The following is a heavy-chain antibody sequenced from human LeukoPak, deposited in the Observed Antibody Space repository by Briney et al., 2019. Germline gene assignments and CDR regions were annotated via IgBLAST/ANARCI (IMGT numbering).Heavy chain of an antibody. CDR1: GFTFSSYW. V-gene: IGHV3-74*01. J-gene: IGHJ4*02. Sequence: PGGSLRLSCAASGFTFSSYWMHWVRQAPGKGLVWVSRINSDGSSTSYADSVKGRFTISRDNAKNTLYLQMNSLRAEDTAVYYCARDRMAVAASGLFDYWGQGTLVTVSS. CDR2: INSDGSST. CDR3: ARDRMAVAASGLFDY. D-gene: IGHD6-19*01.